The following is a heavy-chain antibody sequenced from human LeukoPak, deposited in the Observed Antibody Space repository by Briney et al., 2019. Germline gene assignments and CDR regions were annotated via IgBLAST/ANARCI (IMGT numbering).Heavy chain of an antibody. CDR3: ARGPWIPISQLRWYFQH. Sequence: SETLSLTCAVYGGSFSGYYWSWIRQPPGKGLEWIGEINHSGSTNYNPSLKSRVTISVDTSKNQFSLKLSSVTAADTAVYYCARGPWIPISQLRWYFQHWGQGTLVTVSS. V-gene: IGHV4-34*01. D-gene: IGHD2-21*01. CDR2: INHSGST. J-gene: IGHJ1*01. CDR1: GGSFSGYY.